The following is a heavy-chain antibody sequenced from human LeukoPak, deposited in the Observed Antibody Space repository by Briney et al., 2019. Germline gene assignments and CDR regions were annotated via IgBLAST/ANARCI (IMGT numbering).Heavy chain of an antibody. CDR1: GFPFSTYT. D-gene: IGHD5-12*01. CDR2: ISSSGIYI. J-gene: IGHJ4*02. V-gene: IGHV3-21*01. CDR3: ARGALEYSGYDQTFDY. Sequence: GGSLRLSCAASGFPFSTYTMNWVRRAPGKGLEWVSSISSSGIYIYYAESVKGRFTISRDNAKNSLYLQMNSLRAEDTAVYYCARGALEYSGYDQTFDYWAQGTLVTVSS.